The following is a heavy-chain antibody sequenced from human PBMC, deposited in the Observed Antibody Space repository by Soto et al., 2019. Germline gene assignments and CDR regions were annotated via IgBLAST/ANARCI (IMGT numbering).Heavy chain of an antibody. Sequence: GGSLRLSCAASGFTFSSYVMHWVRQAPGKGLEWVAVISYDGSNRYYADSVNGRFTISRDNSKNTLYLQMNSLRAEDTAVYYCAKDTGYYYGSGSYYPQYYYYGMDVWGQGTTVTVSS. CDR3: AKDTGYYYGSGSYYPQYYYYGMDV. CDR2: ISYDGSNR. CDR1: GFTFSSYV. J-gene: IGHJ6*02. V-gene: IGHV3-30*18. D-gene: IGHD3-10*01.